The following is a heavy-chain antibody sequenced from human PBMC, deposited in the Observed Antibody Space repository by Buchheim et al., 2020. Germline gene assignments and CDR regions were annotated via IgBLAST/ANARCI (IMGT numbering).Heavy chain of an antibody. CDR1: GFTFRCYA. CDR3: AKDLVAGY. V-gene: IGHV3-23*01. CDR2: FLVLGVSL. J-gene: IGHJ4*02. Sequence: EVQLLESGGVWVQPGGSLRFSCGAPGFTFRCYALSGFAQAPGKGLDGVSAFLVLGVSLSYADPVKGRFTISVDNPRTTLNLQMNNLRADDTALYYCAKDLVAGYWGQGTL. D-gene: IGHD6-19*01.